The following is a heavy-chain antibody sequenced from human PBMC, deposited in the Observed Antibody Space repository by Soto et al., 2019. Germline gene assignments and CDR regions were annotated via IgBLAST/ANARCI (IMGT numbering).Heavy chain of an antibody. CDR2: ISYDGSNK. CDR1: GFTFSSYG. CDR3: AKEGSSSRGYFDY. V-gene: IGHV3-30*18. Sequence: GGSLRLSCAASGFTFSSYGMHWVRQAPGKGLEWVAVISYDGSNKYYADSVKGRFTISRDNSKNTLYLQMNSLRAEDTAVYYCAKEGSSSRGYFDYWGQGTLVTVSS. D-gene: IGHD6-13*01. J-gene: IGHJ4*02.